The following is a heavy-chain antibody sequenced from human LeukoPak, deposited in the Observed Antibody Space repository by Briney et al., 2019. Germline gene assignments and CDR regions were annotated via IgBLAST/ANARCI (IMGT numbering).Heavy chain of an antibody. CDR2: IKQDGSEK. V-gene: IGHV3-7*01. J-gene: IGHJ4*02. CDR1: GFTFSSYW. D-gene: IGHD3-22*01. Sequence: TGGSLRLSCVASGFTFSSYWMSWVRQAPGKGLEWVATIKQDGSEKYYVDSEKGRFTFSRDNAKNSLYLQMSSLRAEDTAVYYCANYDSRGLGLDYWGQGTLVTVSS. CDR3: ANYDSRGLGLDY.